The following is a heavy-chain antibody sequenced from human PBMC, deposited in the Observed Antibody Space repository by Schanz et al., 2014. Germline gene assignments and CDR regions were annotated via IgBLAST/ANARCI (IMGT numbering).Heavy chain of an antibody. CDR3: ARVKYCTITRCYRTETEGIYYMDV. CDR2: INSDGTKR. CDR1: GFTLSSYG. Sequence: QVRLVESGGGVVQPGRSLRLSCAASGFTLSSYGMHWVRQAPGKGLEWVAFINSDGTKRFYADSVKSRFTISRDNSRNTLYLQMKSLRAEDTAVYYCARVKYCTITRCYRTETEGIYYMDVWGKGTTGTVSS. V-gene: IGHV3-33*08. J-gene: IGHJ6*03. D-gene: IGHD2-2*01.